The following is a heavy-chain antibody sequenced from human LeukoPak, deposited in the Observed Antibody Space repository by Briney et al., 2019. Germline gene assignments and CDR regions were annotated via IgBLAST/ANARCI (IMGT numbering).Heavy chain of an antibody. J-gene: IGHJ5*02. CDR1: GGTFSSYA. CDR2: IIPIFGTA. V-gene: IGHV1-69*05. CDR3: ARDSQIWFDP. Sequence: SVKVSCKASGGTFSSYAISWVRQAPGQGLEWMGRIIPIFGTANYAQKFQGRVTITTDESTSTAYVELSSLRSEDTAVYYCARDSQIWFDPWGQGTLVTVSS.